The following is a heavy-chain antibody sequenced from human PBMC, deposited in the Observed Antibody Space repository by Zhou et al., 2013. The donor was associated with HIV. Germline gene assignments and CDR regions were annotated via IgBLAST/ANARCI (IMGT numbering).Heavy chain of an antibody. V-gene: IGHV1-18*01. CDR3: AREGFDY. CDR1: GYTFTNYG. CDR2: ISGFDGNT. Sequence: QVRLVQSGPELRKPGASVKVSCRTSGYTFTNYGVSWVRRAPGQGLEWMGWISGFDGNTNYAQRLQGRVSMTTDTSTNTAYMDLRRLRSDDTAVYYCAREGFDYWGPGTLVTVSS. J-gene: IGHJ4*02.